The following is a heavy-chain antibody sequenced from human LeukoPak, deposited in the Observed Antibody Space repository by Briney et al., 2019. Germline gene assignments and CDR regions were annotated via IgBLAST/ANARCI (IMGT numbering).Heavy chain of an antibody. Sequence: GGSLRLSRAASGFTFSSYSMNWVRQAPGKGLEWVSSISSSSSYIYYADSVKGRFTISRDNAKNSLYLQMNSLRAEDTAVYYCASDPARDYYDTSGYFRWVDYWGQGTLVTVSS. D-gene: IGHD3-22*01. CDR3: ASDPARDYYDTSGYFRWVDY. V-gene: IGHV3-21*01. J-gene: IGHJ4*02. CDR2: ISSSSSYI. CDR1: GFTFSSYS.